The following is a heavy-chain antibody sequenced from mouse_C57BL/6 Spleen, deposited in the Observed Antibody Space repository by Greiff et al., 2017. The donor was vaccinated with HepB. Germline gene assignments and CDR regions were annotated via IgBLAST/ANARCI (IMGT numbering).Heavy chain of an antibody. CDR1: GFTFSDYY. CDR3: ARFDGYLYFDV. CDR2: INYDGSST. Sequence: EVMLVESEGGLVQPGSSMKLSCTASGFTFSDYYMAWVRQVPEKGLEWVANINYDGSSTYYLDSLKSRFIISRDNAKNILYLQMSSLKSEDTATYYCARFDGYLYFDVWGTGTTVTVSS. D-gene: IGHD2-3*01. J-gene: IGHJ1*03. V-gene: IGHV5-16*01.